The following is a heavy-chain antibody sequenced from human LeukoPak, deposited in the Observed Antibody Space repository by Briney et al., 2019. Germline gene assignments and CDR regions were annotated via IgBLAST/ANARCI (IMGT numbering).Heavy chain of an antibody. CDR2: ISYDGSNN. J-gene: IGHJ5*02. V-gene: IGHV3-30*04. CDR1: GVTFSSYA. Sequence: PGGSLRLSCAASGVTFSSYAMHWVRQAPGKGLEWVAVISYDGSNNYYADSVKGRFTISRDNSKNTLSLQMNSLSTEDTAVYYCAREVRFLEWLSLHNWFDPWGQGTLVTVSS. CDR3: AREVRFLEWLSLHNWFDP. D-gene: IGHD3-3*01.